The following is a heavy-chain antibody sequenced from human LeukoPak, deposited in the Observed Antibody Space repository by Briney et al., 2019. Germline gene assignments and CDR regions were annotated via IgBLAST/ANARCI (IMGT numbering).Heavy chain of an antibody. Sequence: GESLKISCKSSGDSFTSYWISWVRQMPGKGLEWMGRIDPSDSYTNYSPSFQGHVTISADKSISTAYLQWSSLKASDTAMYYCARQVQLGDYFDYWGQGTLVTVSS. V-gene: IGHV5-10-1*01. CDR3: ARQVQLGDYFDY. D-gene: IGHD1-1*01. CDR1: GDSFTSYW. CDR2: IDPSDSYT. J-gene: IGHJ4*02.